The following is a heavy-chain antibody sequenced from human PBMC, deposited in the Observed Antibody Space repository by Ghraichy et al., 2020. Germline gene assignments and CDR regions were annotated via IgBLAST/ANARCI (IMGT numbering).Heavy chain of an antibody. D-gene: IGHD3-3*01. CDR2: IQSNYVT. CDR3: AKWLRSGFYLVDY. J-gene: IGHJ4*02. V-gene: IGHV3-23*03. CDR1: GFTFRNYA. Sequence: SLNISCAAAGFTFRNYAMSWVRQTPGKGLEWVSLIQSNYVTFYGDSVRGRFTISRDNSKETLYLQMDTLRVEDTAIYYCAKWLRSGFYLVDYWGQGTLVTVSS.